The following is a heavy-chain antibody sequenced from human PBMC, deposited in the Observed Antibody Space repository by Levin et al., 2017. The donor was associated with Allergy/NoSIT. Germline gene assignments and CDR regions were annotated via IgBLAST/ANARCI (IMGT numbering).Heavy chain of an antibody. CDR1: GYSFTSYW. D-gene: IGHD3-16*02. CDR2: IYPGDSDT. CDR3: ARQGEYYDYVLGGVIVIRPPFDY. V-gene: IGHV5-51*01. J-gene: IGHJ4*02. Sequence: PEASVKVSCKGSGYSFTSYWIGWVRQMPGKGLEWMGIIYPGDSDTRYSPSFQGQVTISADKSISTAYLQWSSLKASDTAMYYCARQGEYYDYVLGGVIVIRPPFDYWGQGTLVTVSS.